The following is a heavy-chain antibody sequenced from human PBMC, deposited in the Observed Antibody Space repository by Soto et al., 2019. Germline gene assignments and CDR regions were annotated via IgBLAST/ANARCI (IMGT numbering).Heavy chain of an antibody. CDR1: GYTFTNYG. Sequence: ASVKVSCKASGYTFTNYGISWVRQAPGQGLEWMGWISTYNGNTNYAQKLQGRVTMATDQSTSTVYMEMRSLRFDDTAVYYCARDRAYCSTSTCYFEADYWGQGTLVTVSS. V-gene: IGHV1-18*01. D-gene: IGHD2-2*01. CDR2: ISTYNGNT. J-gene: IGHJ4*02. CDR3: ARDRAYCSTSTCYFEADY.